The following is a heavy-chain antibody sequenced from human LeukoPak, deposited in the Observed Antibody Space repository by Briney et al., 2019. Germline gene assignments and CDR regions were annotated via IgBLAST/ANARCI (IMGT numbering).Heavy chain of an antibody. CDR1: GFTFSSYA. CDR3: AKDRGFIAAAGSDDY. J-gene: IGHJ4*02. CDR2: ISGSGGST. D-gene: IGHD6-13*01. Sequence: GGSLRLSCAASGFTFSSYAMSWVRKAPGKGLEWVSAISGSGGSTYYADSVKGRFTISRDDSKNTLYLQMNSLRAEDTAVYYCAKDRGFIAAAGSDDYWGQGTLVTVSS. V-gene: IGHV3-23*01.